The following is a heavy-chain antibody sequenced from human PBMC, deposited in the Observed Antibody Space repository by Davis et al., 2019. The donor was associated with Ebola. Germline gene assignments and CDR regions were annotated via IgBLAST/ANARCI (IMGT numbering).Heavy chain of an antibody. Sequence: PSETLSLTCSVAGDAVNSGSAYWSWIRQTPGKGLEWISYINYSGLKDNNPSLRGRVTTSLDSSKNQFSLKMTSVTAADTAVYYCARDFKSSGWFAYWGQGTLVTVSS. CDR2: INYSGLK. V-gene: IGHV4-61*01. D-gene: IGHD6-19*01. J-gene: IGHJ5*01. CDR1: GDAVNSGSAY. CDR3: ARDFKSSGWFAY.